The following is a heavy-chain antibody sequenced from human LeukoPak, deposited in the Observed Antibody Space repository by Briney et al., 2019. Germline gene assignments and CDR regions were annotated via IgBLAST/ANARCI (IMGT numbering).Heavy chain of an antibody. D-gene: IGHD6-13*01. CDR1: GYTLTELS. CDR2: FDPEDGET. CDR3: ATDNRPQKQQLPHGGHY. J-gene: IGHJ4*02. V-gene: IGHV1-24*01. Sequence: ASVKVSCKVSGYTLTELSMHWVRQAPGKGLEWMGGFDPEDGETIYAQKFRGRVTMTEDTSTDTAYMELSSLRSEDTAVYYCATDNRPQKQQLPHGGHYWGQGTLVTVSS.